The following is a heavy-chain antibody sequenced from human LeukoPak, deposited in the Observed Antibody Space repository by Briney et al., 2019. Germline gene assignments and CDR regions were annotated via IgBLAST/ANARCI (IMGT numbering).Heavy chain of an antibody. CDR1: RFTFSSYD. J-gene: IGHJ4*02. Sequence: GGSLRLSCAASRFTFSSYDMSWVRQAPGKGLEWVSTINNSGGSTYYADSVKGRFTTSRDTSKNTLYLQMNSLRAEDTAVYYCAAFDFDYWGQGTLVTVSS. CDR2: INNSGGST. D-gene: IGHD2/OR15-2a*01. V-gene: IGHV3-23*01. CDR3: AAFDFDY.